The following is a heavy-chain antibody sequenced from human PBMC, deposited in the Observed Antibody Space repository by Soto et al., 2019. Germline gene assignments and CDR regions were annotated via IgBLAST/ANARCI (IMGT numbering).Heavy chain of an antibody. CDR3: ARDTLQHIVVVTAMGSLDY. D-gene: IGHD2-21*02. Sequence: GASVKVCCKASGDRFTSYGRRWVRQAPEQGLEWMGRIIPILGIANYAQKFQGRVTITADKSTSTAYMELSSLRSEDTAVYYCARDTLQHIVVVTAMGSLDYWGQGTLVTVSS. CDR1: GDRFTSYG. V-gene: IGHV1-69*04. J-gene: IGHJ4*02. CDR2: IIPILGIA.